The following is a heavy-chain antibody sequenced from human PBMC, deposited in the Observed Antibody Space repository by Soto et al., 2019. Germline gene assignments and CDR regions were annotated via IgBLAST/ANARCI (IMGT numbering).Heavy chain of an antibody. CDR2: VSNSGTST. CDR1: GFMFSGYA. D-gene: IGHD2-15*01. Sequence: EVQLLESGGGLAQPGESLTLSCAASGFMFSGYAMSWVRQAPGKGLEWVSAVSNSGTSTSYADSVKGPFTISRDNSKNTLYLQMSSLGAEDTALYYCVKDLAASGWFDPWGQGTLVIVSS. V-gene: IGHV3-23*01. J-gene: IGHJ5*02. CDR3: VKDLAASGWFDP.